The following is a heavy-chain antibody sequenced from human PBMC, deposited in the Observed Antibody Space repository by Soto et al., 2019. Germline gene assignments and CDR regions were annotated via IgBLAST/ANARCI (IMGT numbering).Heavy chain of an antibody. J-gene: IGHJ6*03. CDR3: AKGGSWVATADYYYYYYMDV. V-gene: IGHV3-23*01. Sequence: GGSLRLSCAASGVTFSSYAMSWVRQAPGKGLEWVSAISGSGGSTYYADSVKGRFTISRDNSKNTLYLQMNSLRAEDTAVYYCAKGGSWVATADYYYYYYMDVWGKGTTVTVSS. D-gene: IGHD5-12*01. CDR2: ISGSGGST. CDR1: GVTFSSYA.